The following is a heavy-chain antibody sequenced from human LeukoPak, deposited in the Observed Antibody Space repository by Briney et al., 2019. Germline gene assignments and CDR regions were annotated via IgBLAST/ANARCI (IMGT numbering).Heavy chain of an antibody. D-gene: IGHD6-13*01. CDR2: IYHSGST. CDR1: GYSISSGYY. J-gene: IGHJ4*02. Sequence: SETLSLTCTVSGYSISSGYYWGWIRQPPGKGLEWIGSIYHSGSTYYNPSLKSRVTISVDTSKNQFSLKLSSVTAADTAVYYCAKDGSWYAYYFDYWGQGTLVTVSS. V-gene: IGHV4-38-2*02. CDR3: AKDGSWYAYYFDY.